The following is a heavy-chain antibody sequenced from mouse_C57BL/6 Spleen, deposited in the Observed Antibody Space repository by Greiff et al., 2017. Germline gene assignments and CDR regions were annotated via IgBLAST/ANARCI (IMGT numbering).Heavy chain of an antibody. J-gene: IGHJ4*01. CDR2: LYPGDGDT. CDR1: GYAFSSSW. V-gene: IGHV1-82*01. CDR3: AMVYAMDY. Sequence: QFQLQQSGPELVKPGASVKISCKASGYAFSSSWMNWVKQRPGKGLEWIGRLYPGDGDTNYNGKFKGKATLTADKSSSTAYMQLSSLTSEDSAVYFCAMVYAMDYWGQGTSVTVSS. D-gene: IGHD2-2*01.